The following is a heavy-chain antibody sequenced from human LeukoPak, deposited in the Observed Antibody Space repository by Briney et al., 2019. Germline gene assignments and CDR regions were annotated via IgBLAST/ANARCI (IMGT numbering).Heavy chain of an antibody. CDR1: GFTFSSYN. CDR2: ISSTSRSYI. Sequence: PGGSLRLSCAASGFTFSSYNMNWVRQAPGKGLEWVSSISSTSRSYIYYADSVKGRFTISRDNAKNSLYLQMNSLRAEDTAVYYCARAPKEGGWTFDYWGQGTLVTVSS. D-gene: IGHD6-19*01. J-gene: IGHJ4*02. CDR3: ARAPKEGGWTFDY. V-gene: IGHV3-21*01.